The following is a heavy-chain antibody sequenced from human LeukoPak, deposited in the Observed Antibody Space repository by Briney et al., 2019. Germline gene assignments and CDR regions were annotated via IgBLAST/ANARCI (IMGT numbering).Heavy chain of an antibody. J-gene: IGHJ3*02. V-gene: IGHV3-9*01. Sequence: GGSLRLSCAASGFTFNDHAMYWVRQAPGKGLEWVSGINWNSDNIGYADSVKGPFTISRDDAKNSLFLQMNSLRTEDTALYYCARASYYYDTTGLGAVDIWGQGTMVTVSS. D-gene: IGHD3-22*01. CDR1: GFTFNDHA. CDR2: INWNSDNI. CDR3: ARASYYYDTTGLGAVDI.